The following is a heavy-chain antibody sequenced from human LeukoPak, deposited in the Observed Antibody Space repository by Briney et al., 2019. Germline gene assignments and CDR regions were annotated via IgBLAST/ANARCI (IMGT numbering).Heavy chain of an antibody. J-gene: IGHJ4*02. Sequence: GESLKISCKGSGYSFTTYWIGWVRQMLGKGLEWMGIIYPGDSDPRYSPSFQGQVTISADKSISTAYLQWSSLKASDTAMYYCARRMSSSWSFDYWGQGTLVTVSS. CDR1: GYSFTTYW. V-gene: IGHV5-51*01. CDR2: IYPGDSDP. CDR3: ARRMSSSWSFDY. D-gene: IGHD6-13*01.